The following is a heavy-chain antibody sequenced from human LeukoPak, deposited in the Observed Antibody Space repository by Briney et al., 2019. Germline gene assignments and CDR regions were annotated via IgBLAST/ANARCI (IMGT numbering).Heavy chain of an antibody. Sequence: SETLSLTCTVSGGSISSYSWSWIRQPPRKGLEWIGYIYYSGSTNYNPSLKSRVTISIDTPKNQFSLKLSSVTAADTAVYYCARGRLPSDYWGQGTLVTVSS. CDR1: GGSISSYS. J-gene: IGHJ4*02. V-gene: IGHV4-59*08. CDR2: IYYSGST. CDR3: ARGRLPSDY. D-gene: IGHD6-25*01.